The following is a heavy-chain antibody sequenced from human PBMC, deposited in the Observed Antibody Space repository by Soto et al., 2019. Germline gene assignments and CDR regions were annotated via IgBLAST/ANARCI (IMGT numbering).Heavy chain of an antibody. CDR1: GGSISSSSYY. CDR2: IYYSGST. Sequence: SETLSLTCTVSGGSISSSSYYWGWIRQPPGKGLEWIGSIYYSGSTYYNPSLKSRVTISVDTSKNQFSLKLSSVTAADTAVYYCARRLWFGTFDPWGQGTLFTVSS. D-gene: IGHD3-10*01. CDR3: ARRLWFGTFDP. V-gene: IGHV4-39*01. J-gene: IGHJ5*02.